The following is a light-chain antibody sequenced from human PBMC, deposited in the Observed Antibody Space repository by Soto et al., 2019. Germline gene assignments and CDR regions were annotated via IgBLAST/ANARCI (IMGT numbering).Light chain of an antibody. J-gene: IGKJ4*01. CDR1: QSISSY. V-gene: IGKV1-5*03. CDR2: EAS. CDR3: QQYNTFLT. Sequence: DIQSNHSPSSPSGSVGERATISFRASQSISSYLNWYQQKPGKAPKLLIYEASSLQSGVPSRFSGSGSGTEFTLTITSLQPDDFATYYCQQYNTFLTFGGGTKVDIK.